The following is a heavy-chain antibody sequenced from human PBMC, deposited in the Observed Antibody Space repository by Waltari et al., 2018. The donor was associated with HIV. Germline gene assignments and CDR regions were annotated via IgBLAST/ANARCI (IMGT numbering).Heavy chain of an antibody. V-gene: IGHV3-74*01. J-gene: IGHJ6*02. Sequence: EVQLVESGGVLVQPGGSLRLSCAASGFTFRTYWMHWVRRGPGKGLVLVIGIHEDGRSRSYSDTVKGRFTISRDNAKNTFFLQMNSLRVEDTAVYYCTRDGGGHPFVGYGMDVWGQGTTVTVSS. CDR2: IHEDGRSR. CDR3: TRDGGGHPFVGYGMDV. D-gene: IGHD3-16*01. CDR1: GFTFRTYW.